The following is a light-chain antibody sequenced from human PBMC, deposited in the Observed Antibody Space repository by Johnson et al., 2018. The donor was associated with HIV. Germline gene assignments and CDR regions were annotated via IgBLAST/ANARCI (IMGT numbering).Light chain of an antibody. J-gene: IGLJ1*01. CDR2: ENS. V-gene: IGLV1-51*02. CDR3: GTWDTSLSAGGV. Sequence: QSVLTQPPSVSAAPGQKVTISCSGSSSNIGNNYVSWYQQLPGTAPKLLIYENSKRPSGIPDRFSGSKSGTSATLGITGIQTGDEADYYCGTWDTSLSAGGVFGSGTKVTVL. CDR1: SSNIGNNY.